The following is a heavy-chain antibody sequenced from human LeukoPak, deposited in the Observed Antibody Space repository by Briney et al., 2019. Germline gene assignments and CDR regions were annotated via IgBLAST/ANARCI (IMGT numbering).Heavy chain of an antibody. Sequence: SQTLSLTCTVSGGSISSGDYYWSWIRQPPGKGLEWIGYIYYNGSTYYNPSLKSRVTISVDTAKNQFSLNLSSVTAADTAVYYCARDLNYYDGSTYYDAFDIWGQGTLVTVSS. D-gene: IGHD3-22*01. CDR3: ARDLNYYDGSTYYDAFDI. J-gene: IGHJ3*02. CDR1: GGSISSGDYY. V-gene: IGHV4-30-4*01. CDR2: IYYNGST.